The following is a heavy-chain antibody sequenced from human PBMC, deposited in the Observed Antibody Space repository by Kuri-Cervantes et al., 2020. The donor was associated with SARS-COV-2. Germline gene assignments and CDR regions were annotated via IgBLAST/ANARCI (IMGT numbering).Heavy chain of an antibody. V-gene: IGHV3-23*01. J-gene: IGHJ3*02. CDR2: ISGSGGST. D-gene: IGHD6-6*01. CDR3: ARVSSSSSPAFDI. Sequence: LTCAASGFTFSSYAMSWVRQAPGKGLEWVSAISGSGGSTYYADSVKGRFTISRDNSKNTLYLQMNSLRAEDTAVYYCARVSSSSSPAFDIWGQGTMVTVSS. CDR1: GFTFSSYA.